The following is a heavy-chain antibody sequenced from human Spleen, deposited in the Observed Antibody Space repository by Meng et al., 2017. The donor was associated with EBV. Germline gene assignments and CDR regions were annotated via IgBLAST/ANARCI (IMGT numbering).Heavy chain of an antibody. V-gene: IGHV4-34*01. CDR1: GSSFSGFY. CDR3: ARQRSVDF. J-gene: IGHJ4*02. CDR2: INHLGST. Sequence: VQHQHWGDGLVKPSGTMSLTFVVYGSSFSGFYWTWIRQPPGKGLEWIGEINHLGSTNYSPTLKRRATISKDTSKNQFSLRLRSVTAADSGVYYCARQRSVDFWGQGTLVTVSS. D-gene: IGHD4-17*01.